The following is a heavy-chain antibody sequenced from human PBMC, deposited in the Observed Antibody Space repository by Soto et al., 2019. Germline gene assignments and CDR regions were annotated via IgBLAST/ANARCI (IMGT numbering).Heavy chain of an antibody. J-gene: IGHJ6*02. CDR3: ARSPYDFWSGYYGSDGMDV. CDR1: GYTFTSYD. V-gene: IGHV1-8*01. D-gene: IGHD3-3*01. CDR2: MNPNSGNT. Sequence: QVQLVQSGAEVKKPGASVKVSCKASGYTFTSYDINWVRQATGQGLEWMGWMNPNSGNTGYAQKFQGRVTMTRNISISTAYMELSSLRSEDTAVYYCARSPYDFWSGYYGSDGMDVWGQGTTVTVSS.